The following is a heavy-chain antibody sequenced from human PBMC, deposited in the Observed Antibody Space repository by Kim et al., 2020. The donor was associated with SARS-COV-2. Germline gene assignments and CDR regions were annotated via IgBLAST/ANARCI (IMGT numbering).Heavy chain of an antibody. J-gene: IGHJ5*01. CDR1: GGSISSSSYY. D-gene: IGHD2-15*01. CDR3: ARDRRVGFCSGGTCYSGLAP. Sequence: SETLSLTCTVSGGSISSSSYYWGWIRQPPGKGLEWIGNIYYSGSTYYNPSLKSRVIISVDTSKNQFSLKLSSVTAADTAVYYCARDRRVGFCSGGTCYSGLAPWGRGTLFTFPS. CDR2: IYYSGST. V-gene: IGHV4-30-4*01.